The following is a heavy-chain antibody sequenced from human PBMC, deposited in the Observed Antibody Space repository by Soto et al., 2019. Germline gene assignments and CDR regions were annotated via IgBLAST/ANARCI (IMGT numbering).Heavy chain of an antibody. Sequence: PGGSLRLSCAASGFTFSDYYMSWIRQAPGKGLEWVSYISGSSGYTHHADSVKGRLTISRDNAKNSVYLQMNSLRAEDTAVYYCARFTYEILTGYYINDYWGQGALVTVSS. CDR3: ARFTYEILTGYYINDY. V-gene: IGHV3-11*06. CDR2: ISGSSGYT. D-gene: IGHD3-9*01. CDR1: GFTFSDYY. J-gene: IGHJ4*02.